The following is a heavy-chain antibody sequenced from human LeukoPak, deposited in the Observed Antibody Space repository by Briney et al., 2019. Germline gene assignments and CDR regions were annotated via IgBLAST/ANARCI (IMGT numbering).Heavy chain of an antibody. Sequence: SETLSLTCSVSGGSISSYYWSWIRQPPGKGLEWIGYIYYSGSTNYNPSLKSRVTISVDTSKNQFSLKLSSVTAADTAVYYCATIDYGDSRLGMDVWGQGTTVTVSS. V-gene: IGHV4-59*01. D-gene: IGHD4-17*01. CDR3: ATIDYGDSRLGMDV. CDR2: IYYSGST. CDR1: GGSISSYY. J-gene: IGHJ6*02.